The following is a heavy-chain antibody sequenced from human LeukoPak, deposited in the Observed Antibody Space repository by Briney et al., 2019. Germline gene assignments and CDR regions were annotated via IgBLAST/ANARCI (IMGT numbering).Heavy chain of an antibody. CDR2: IYYTGST. J-gene: IGHJ2*01. V-gene: IGHV4-59*01. CDR1: GVSISDYY. CDR3: ARRTYYDTLTGYNYWYFDL. D-gene: IGHD3-9*01. Sequence: SPSETLSLTCTVSGVSISDYYWSWVRQPPGKGLERIGYIYYTGSTDYNPPLKSRVTMSLDTSKNQFSLNLRSVTATDTAVYYCARRTYYDTLTGYNYWYFDLWGRGTLVTVSS.